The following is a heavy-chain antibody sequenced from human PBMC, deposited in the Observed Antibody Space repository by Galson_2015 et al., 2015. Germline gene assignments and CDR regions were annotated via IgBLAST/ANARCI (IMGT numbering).Heavy chain of an antibody. CDR3: AREMDNSSPGAFDV. Sequence: SVKVSCEAPGYTFADFSVHWVRLAPGKGLEWMGGFDPDQGQYFYAQRFQGRVTITADRSASTAYMELTGLTSADTATYYCAREMDNSSPGAFDVWGQGTMVTVSS. CDR1: GYTFADFS. V-gene: IGHV1-24*01. D-gene: IGHD6-13*01. J-gene: IGHJ3*01. CDR2: FDPDQGQY.